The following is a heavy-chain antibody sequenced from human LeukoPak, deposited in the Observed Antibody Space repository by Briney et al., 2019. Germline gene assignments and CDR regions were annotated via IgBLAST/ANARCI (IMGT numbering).Heavy chain of an antibody. CDR3: AKDPYYDFWSGYYFFDY. J-gene: IGHJ4*02. CDR1: GFTFRNYA. Sequence: GGSLRLSCAASGFTFRNYAVSWVRQAPGKGLEWVSGISGSGDFTYYADSVKGRFTIFRDNSKNTLYLEVNSLRAEDTAVYYCAKDPYYDFWSGYYFFDYWGQGTLVTVSS. V-gene: IGHV3-23*01. CDR2: ISGSGDFT. D-gene: IGHD3-3*01.